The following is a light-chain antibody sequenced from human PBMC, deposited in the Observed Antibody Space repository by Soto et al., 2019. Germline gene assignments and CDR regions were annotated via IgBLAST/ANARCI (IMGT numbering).Light chain of an antibody. CDR2: GAS. CDR1: QIFSSN. CDR3: QQYNNWPPREFT. V-gene: IGKV3-15*01. Sequence: EIVMTQSPATLSVSPGERATLSCRASQIFSSNLAWYQQKPGQDPRLLIYGASTSATGIPDRFSGSGSGTEFTLTISSLQSEDFAVYYCQQYNNWPPREFTFGPGTKVDIK. J-gene: IGKJ3*01.